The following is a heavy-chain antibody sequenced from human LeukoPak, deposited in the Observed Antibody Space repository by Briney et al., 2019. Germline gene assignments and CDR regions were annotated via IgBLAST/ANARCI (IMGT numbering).Heavy chain of an antibody. CDR3: ARVAYCSGSSCYSPPFDY. J-gene: IGHJ4*02. CDR1: GYTFTGYY. V-gene: IGHV1-2*02. D-gene: IGHD2-15*01. Sequence: ASVKVSCKASGYTFTGYYMHWVRQAPGQGLEWMGWINPNSGGTNYAQKFQGRVTMTRDTSISTAYMELSRLRSDDTAVYYCARVAYCSGSSCYSPPFDYWGQGTLITVSS. CDR2: INPNSGGT.